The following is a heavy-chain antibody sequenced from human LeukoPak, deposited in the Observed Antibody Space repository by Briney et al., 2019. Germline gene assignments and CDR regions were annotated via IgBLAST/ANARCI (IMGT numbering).Heavy chain of an antibody. D-gene: IGHD3-10*01. CDR1: GGSFSGFC. V-gene: IGHV4-34*01. CDR2: INHRGGT. J-gene: IGHJ6*04. CDR3: ARDYFGPGSDYYYGMDV. Sequence: SETLSLTCGVYGGSFSGFCWSWLRQSPGKGLGWIGAINHRGGTNYNPSLKSRVTISLDTPKNEFSLKLSSVTATDMAVYYCARDYFGPGSDYYYGMDVWGNGTTLTVSS.